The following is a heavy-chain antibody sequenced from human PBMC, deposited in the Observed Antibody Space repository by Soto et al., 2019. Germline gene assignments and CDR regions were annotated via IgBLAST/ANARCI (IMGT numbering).Heavy chain of an antibody. Sequence: PGGSLRLSCAASGFTFGVFSMHWVRQAPGKGLEWVAVLSYDVRNKFYADSVKGRFTISRDNSKNTLYLQMNSLRAEDTAVYYCARERVTGYYNVIGYWGQGTLVTVSS. CDR1: GFTFGVFS. D-gene: IGHD3-9*01. V-gene: IGHV3-30*04. CDR2: LSYDVRNK. CDR3: ARERVTGYYNVIGY. J-gene: IGHJ4*02.